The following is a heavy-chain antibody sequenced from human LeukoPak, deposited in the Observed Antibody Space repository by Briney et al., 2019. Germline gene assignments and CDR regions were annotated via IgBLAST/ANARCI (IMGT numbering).Heavy chain of an antibody. V-gene: IGHV3-64*01. CDR1: GFTFSSYG. J-gene: IGHJ6*02. CDR3: ARDYVAADYYYCMDV. Sequence: PGGSLRLSCAASGFTFSSYGMHWVRQAPGKGLEYVSAVSKTGGSTYYANSVKGRFTISRYNSKTTMYLQMGRLRAEDMAVYYCARDYVAADYYYCMDVWGQGTTVTVSS. CDR2: VSKTGGST. D-gene: IGHD6-19*01.